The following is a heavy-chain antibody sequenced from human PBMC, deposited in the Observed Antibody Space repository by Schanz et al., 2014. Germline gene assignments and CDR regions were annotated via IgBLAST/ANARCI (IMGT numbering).Heavy chain of an antibody. CDR3: AATTILAD. Sequence: VQLLESGGGLVQPGGSPKLSCSASGFTFRNYALSWVRQAPGKGLAWVSAISGSGGSTYYADSVKGRFTISRDNSNHTLYLQMNSLRADDTAVYYCAATTILADWGQGTLVAVSS. D-gene: IGHD3-3*01. CDR2: ISGSGGST. J-gene: IGHJ4*02. CDR1: GFTFRNYA. V-gene: IGHV3-23*01.